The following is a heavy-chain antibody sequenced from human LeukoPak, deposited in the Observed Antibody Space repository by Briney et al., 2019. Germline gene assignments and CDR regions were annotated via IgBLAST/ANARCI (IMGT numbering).Heavy chain of an antibody. D-gene: IGHD3-22*01. CDR2: IYPGDSDT. CDR1: GYSFTSYW. J-gene: IGHJ3*02. V-gene: IGHV5-51*01. Sequence: GESLKISCKGSGYSFTSYWIGWVRQPPGKGLEWMGIIYPGDSDTRYNPSFQGQVTISVDKSISTAYLQWNTLKASDTAMYYCARTDGSGSTLSFDMWGQGTMVTVSS. CDR3: ARTDGSGSTLSFDM.